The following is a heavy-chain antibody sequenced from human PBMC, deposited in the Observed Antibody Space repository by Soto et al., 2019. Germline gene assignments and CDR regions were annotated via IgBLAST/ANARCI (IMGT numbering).Heavy chain of an antibody. CDR3: AKRITILGVVIMRSRVMDV. J-gene: IGHJ6*04. D-gene: IGHD3-3*01. V-gene: IGHV3-23*01. CDR2: ISGSGGST. CDR1: GFTFSSYA. Sequence: EVQLLESGGGLVQPGGSLRLSCAASGFTFSSYAMSWVRQAPGKGLEWVSAISGSGGSTYYADSVKGRFTISRDNSKNTLYLQMNSMRAEDTAVYYCAKRITILGVVIMRSRVMDVWGKGTTVTVSS.